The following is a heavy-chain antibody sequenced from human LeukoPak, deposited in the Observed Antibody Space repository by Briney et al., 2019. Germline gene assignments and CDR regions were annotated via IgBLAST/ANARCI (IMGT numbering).Heavy chain of an antibody. Sequence: GGSLRLSCAASGFTFSNSWMHWVRQVPGKGLVWVSRINSDGKTTTYADSVKGRFTISRDNAKSTLYLQMNSLYAEDTAVYYCARDYPPDWGQGTLVAVSA. CDR1: GFTFSNSW. CDR2: INSDGKTT. J-gene: IGHJ4*02. CDR3: ARDYPPD. V-gene: IGHV3-74*01.